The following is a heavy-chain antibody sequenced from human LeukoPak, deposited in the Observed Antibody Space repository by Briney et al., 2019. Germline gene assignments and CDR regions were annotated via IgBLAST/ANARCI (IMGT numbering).Heavy chain of an antibody. V-gene: IGHV3-30*18. CDR2: ISYDGSNK. CDR3: AKVAPDYYDSSGPFDY. CDR1: GFTFSSYG. Sequence: HPGRSLRLSCAASGFTFSSYGMHWVRQAPGKGLEWVAVISYDGSNKYYADSVKGRFTIPRDNSKNTLYLQMNSLRAEDTAVYYCAKVAPDYYDSSGPFDYWGQGTLVTVSS. J-gene: IGHJ4*02. D-gene: IGHD3-22*01.